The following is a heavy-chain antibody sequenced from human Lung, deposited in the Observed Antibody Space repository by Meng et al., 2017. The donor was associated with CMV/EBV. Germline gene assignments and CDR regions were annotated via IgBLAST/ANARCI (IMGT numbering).Heavy chain of an antibody. CDR3: ARSATVTTLGSRYGMDV. CDR2: ISSRSGSYI. Sequence: GESXKISCAASGFTFSTHTMNWVRQAPGKGLEWVSSISSRSGSYIYYADSVKVRFTISRENAKNSLYLQMNSLRAGDTAVYYCARSATVTTLGSRYGMDVWGQGXTVTVSS. D-gene: IGHD4-11*01. V-gene: IGHV3-21*01. CDR1: GFTFSTHT. J-gene: IGHJ6*02.